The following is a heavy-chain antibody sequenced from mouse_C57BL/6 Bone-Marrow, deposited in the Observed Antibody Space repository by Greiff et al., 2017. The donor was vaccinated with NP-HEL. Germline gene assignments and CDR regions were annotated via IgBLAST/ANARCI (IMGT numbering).Heavy chain of an antibody. Sequence: VQLQQPGAELVKPGASVKLSCKASGYTFTSYWMQWVKQRPGQGLEWIGEIDPSDSYTNYNQKFKGKATLTVDTSSSTAYMQLSSLTSEDSAVYYCAREEDSSGYLYYFDYWGQGTTLTVSS. J-gene: IGHJ2*01. CDR2: IDPSDSYT. V-gene: IGHV1-50*01. CDR1: GYTFTSYW. CDR3: AREEDSSGYLYYFDY. D-gene: IGHD3-2*02.